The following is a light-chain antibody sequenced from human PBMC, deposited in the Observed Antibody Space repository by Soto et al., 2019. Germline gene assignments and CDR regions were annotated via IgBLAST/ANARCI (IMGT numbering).Light chain of an antibody. CDR1: QDIGRS. J-gene: IGKJ4*01. V-gene: IGKV1-16*01. CDR3: QQYQDYPYT. CDR2: DAF. Sequence: DIRMTQSPSSLSASIGDRVTITCRASQDIGRSFAWFQQKPGKAPKSLVYDAFSFQSGVPSRFSVSGSGTDFTLTISGLQPEDFGTYYCQQYQDYPYTFGGGTKVEI.